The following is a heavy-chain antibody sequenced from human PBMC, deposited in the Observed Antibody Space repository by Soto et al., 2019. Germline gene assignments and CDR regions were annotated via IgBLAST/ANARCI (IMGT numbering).Heavy chain of an antibody. CDR1: GFSFRDHA. CDR3: ARDGQQQMPYTMDV. D-gene: IGHD6-13*01. CDR2: LWYAGNTR. J-gene: IGHJ6*02. V-gene: IGHV3-33*01. Sequence: QVQLVESGGGVVQPGRSLRLSCAGSGFSFRDHAMHWVRQAPGKGLEWMVQLWYAGNTRYFADSVKGRFTISKDNSKNTVYVQIDEDTAVYYCARDGQQQMPYTMDVWGQGTTVTVSS.